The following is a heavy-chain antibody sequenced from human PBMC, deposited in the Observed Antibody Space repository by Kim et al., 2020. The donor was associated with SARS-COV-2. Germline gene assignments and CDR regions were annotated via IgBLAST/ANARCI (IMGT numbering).Heavy chain of an antibody. CDR2: T. D-gene: IGHD2-8*02. Sequence: TEDAASVKGRFTIAREDSRNSVYLQMSSLKAEDTAGYYCTSSRGLVLFNYWGQGTLVTVSS. J-gene: IGHJ4*02. V-gene: IGHV3-72*01. CDR3: TSSRGLVLFNY.